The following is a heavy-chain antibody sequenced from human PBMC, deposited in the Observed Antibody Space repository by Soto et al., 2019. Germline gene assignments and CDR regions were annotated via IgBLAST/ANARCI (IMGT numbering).Heavy chain of an antibody. CDR2: TYYSGSN. V-gene: IGHV4-59*01. CDR3: ARALDYGDYGGDAFDI. Sequence: SETLSLTCTVSGGSISSYYWSWIRQPPGKGLEWIGYTYYSGSNNYNPSLKSRVTISVDTSKNQFSLKLSSVTAADTAVYYCARALDYGDYGGDAFDILGQGTMVTVSS. CDR1: GGSISSYY. J-gene: IGHJ3*02. D-gene: IGHD4-17*01.